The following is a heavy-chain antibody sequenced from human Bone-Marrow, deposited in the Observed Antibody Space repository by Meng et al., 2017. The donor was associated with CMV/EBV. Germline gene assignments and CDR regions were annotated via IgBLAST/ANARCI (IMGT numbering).Heavy chain of an antibody. V-gene: IGHV3-11*04. CDR1: GSTFSDYY. CDR2: ISSSGSTI. D-gene: IGHD2-2*01. Sequence: GGSLRLSCAASGSTFSDYYMSWIRQAPGKGLEWVSYISSSGSTIYYADSVKGRFTISRDNAKNSLYLQMNSLRAEDTAVYYCARDFKEYCSSTSCAKTFDYWGQGTLVTVSS. J-gene: IGHJ4*02. CDR3: ARDFKEYCSSTSCAKTFDY.